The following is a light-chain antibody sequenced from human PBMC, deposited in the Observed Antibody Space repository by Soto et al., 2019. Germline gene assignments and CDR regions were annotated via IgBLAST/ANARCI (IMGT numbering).Light chain of an antibody. CDR2: DGS. J-gene: IGKJ5*01. CDR3: QQSYSTPIT. Sequence: DIQMTQSPSSLSASVGDRVTVTCRASQSISTYLNWYQQKPGKAPKLLIYDGSNLQSGVPSRFSGSRSGTDFTLTISSLQPEDFATYYCQQSYSTPITFGQGTRLEIK. V-gene: IGKV1-39*01. CDR1: QSISTY.